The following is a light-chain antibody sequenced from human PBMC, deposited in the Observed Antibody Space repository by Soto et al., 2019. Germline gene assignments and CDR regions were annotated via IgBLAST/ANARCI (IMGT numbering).Light chain of an antibody. CDR2: DVS. J-gene: IGLJ1*01. CDR3: TSYTTSNTRQIV. V-gene: IGLV2-14*01. Sequence: QSVLTQPASVSGSPGQSITISCTGTSSDVGGYNYVSWYQQHQGKAPKFMIYDVSNRPSGVSNRFSGSKSGNTASLTISGLQAEDEADYYCTSYTTSNTRQIVFGTGTKLTVL. CDR1: SSDVGGYNY.